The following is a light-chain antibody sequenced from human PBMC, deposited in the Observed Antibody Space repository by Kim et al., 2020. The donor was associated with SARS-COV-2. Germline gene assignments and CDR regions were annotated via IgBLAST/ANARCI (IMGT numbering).Light chain of an antibody. CDR2: GNS. CDR3: QSYDSSLGVV. V-gene: IGLV1-40*01. J-gene: IGLJ2*01. Sequence: GKRITIPCTGSSSNIGAGYDVHWYQQLPGTAPKLLIYGNSNRPSGVPDRFSGSKSGTSASLAITGLQAEDEADYYCQSYDSSLGVVFGGGTQLTVL. CDR1: SSNIGAGYD.